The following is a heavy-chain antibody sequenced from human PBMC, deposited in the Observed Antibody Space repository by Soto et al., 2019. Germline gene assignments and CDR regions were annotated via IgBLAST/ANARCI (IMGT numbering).Heavy chain of an antibody. CDR1: GGSISSYY. V-gene: IGHV4-59*12. D-gene: IGHD2-15*01. CDR3: ANGLGFCSGGSCSNWFDP. CDR2: IYYSGST. J-gene: IGHJ5*02. Sequence: SETLSLTCTVSGGSISSYYWSWIRQPPGKGLEWIGYIYYSGSTNYNPSLKSRVTISIDTSKNQFSLKLSSVTAADTAVYYCANGLGFCSGGSCSNWFDPWGKGTLVTVSS.